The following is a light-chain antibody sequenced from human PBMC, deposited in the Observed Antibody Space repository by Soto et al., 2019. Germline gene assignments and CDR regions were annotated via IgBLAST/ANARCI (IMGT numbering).Light chain of an antibody. Sequence: DIQMTQSPSTLSASVGDRVTITCRASQSISRWLAWYHQKPGKAPKLLLSDVSALQIGVPSRFSGIRSVTEFTLTISILQPDDFSTYYCQQYNFYPYAFGQGTKLEI. V-gene: IGKV1-5*01. CDR1: QSISRW. J-gene: IGKJ2*01. CDR3: QQYNFYPYA. CDR2: DVS.